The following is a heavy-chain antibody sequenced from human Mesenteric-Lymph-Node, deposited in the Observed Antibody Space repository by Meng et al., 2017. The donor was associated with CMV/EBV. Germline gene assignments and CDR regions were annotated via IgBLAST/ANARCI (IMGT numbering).Heavy chain of an antibody. V-gene: IGHV3-74*01. J-gene: IGHJ4*02. CDR2: INNGGSTT. Sequence: GESLKISCAASGFTFSSYWMHWVRQAPGKGLVWVSRINNGGSTTNYADSVKGRFTISRDNAKNTLYLQMNSLRPEDTAVYYCARDLYMGGVMSDYWGQGTLVTVFS. CDR1: GFTFSSYW. D-gene: IGHD3-16*01. CDR3: ARDLYMGGVMSDY.